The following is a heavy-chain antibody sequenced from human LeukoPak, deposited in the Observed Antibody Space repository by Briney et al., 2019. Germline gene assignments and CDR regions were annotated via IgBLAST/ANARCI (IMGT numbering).Heavy chain of an antibody. V-gene: IGHV1-69*05. CDR3: ARGRSSQNYYYYLDV. D-gene: IGHD6-13*01. Sequence: ASVKVSCKASGGTFSSYAISWVRQAPGQGLEWMGGIIPIFGTANYAQKFQGRVTITTDESTSTAYMELSSLRSEDTAVYYCARGRSSQNYYYYLDVWGKGTTVTVSS. CDR1: GGTFSSYA. J-gene: IGHJ6*03. CDR2: IIPIFGTA.